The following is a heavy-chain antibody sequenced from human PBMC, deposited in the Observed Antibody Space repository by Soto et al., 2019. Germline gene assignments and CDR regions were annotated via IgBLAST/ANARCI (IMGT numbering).Heavy chain of an antibody. J-gene: IGHJ5*02. CDR3: ARDSSSWDSHNWFDP. CDR1: GDTFSSYA. Sequence: QVQLVQSGAEVKKPGSSVTVSCKASGDTFSSYAISWVRQAPGQGLEWMGKIIPIFATATYEQKFQGRVTITADTSTSTVYMELSSLRSEDTDVYYCARDSSSWDSHNWFDPWGQGTLVTVSS. D-gene: IGHD6-13*01. V-gene: IGHV1-69*06. CDR2: IIPIFATA.